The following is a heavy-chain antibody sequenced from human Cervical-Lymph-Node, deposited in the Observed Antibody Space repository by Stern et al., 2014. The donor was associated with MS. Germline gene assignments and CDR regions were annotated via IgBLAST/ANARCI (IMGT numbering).Heavy chain of an antibody. CDR1: GYSFTSYW. Sequence: EQLVQSGAEVKKPGESLKISCKGSGYSFTSYWIGWVRQMPGKGLEWMGIINPGDSDTRYSPSFQGQGTISADKSISTAYLQWSSLKASDTAMYYCARRHCSSRRCGWFDPWGQGTLVTVSS. CDR3: ARRHCSSRRCGWFDP. CDR2: INPGDSDT. D-gene: IGHD2-2*01. V-gene: IGHV5-51*01. J-gene: IGHJ5*02.